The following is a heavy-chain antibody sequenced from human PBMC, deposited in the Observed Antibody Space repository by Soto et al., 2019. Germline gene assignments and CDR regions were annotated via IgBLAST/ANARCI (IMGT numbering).Heavy chain of an antibody. CDR3: AKDNSMVRGVIIYSPNWLDP. J-gene: IGHJ5*02. D-gene: IGHD3-10*01. V-gene: IGHV3-23*01. CDR2: ISGSGGST. Sequence: GGSLRLSCAASGFTFSSYAMSWVRQAPGKGLEWVSAISGSGGSTYYADSVKGRFTISRDNSKNTLYLQMNSLRAEDTAVYYCAKDNSMVRGVIIYSPNWLDPWGQGTLVTVSS. CDR1: GFTFSSYA.